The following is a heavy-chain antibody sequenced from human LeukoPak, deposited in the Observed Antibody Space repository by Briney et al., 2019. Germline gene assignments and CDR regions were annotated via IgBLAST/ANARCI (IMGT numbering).Heavy chain of an antibody. J-gene: IGHJ4*02. D-gene: IGHD3-9*01. CDR3: ARVLGVLTGYYAVDY. Sequence: PSETLSLTCTVSGGSISSDNDYWGWIRQPPGKGLEWIGSIFHSGSTYYNPSLKSRVTISVDTSKNQFSLKLSSVTAADTAVYYCARVLGVLTGYYAVDYWGQGPLVTVSP. CDR1: GGSISSDNDY. V-gene: IGHV4-39*07. CDR2: IFHSGST.